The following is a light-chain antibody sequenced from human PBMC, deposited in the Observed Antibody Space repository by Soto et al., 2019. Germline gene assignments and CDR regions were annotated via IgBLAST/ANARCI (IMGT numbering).Light chain of an antibody. CDR3: VLYMGSGTWV. CDR1: SGSVSTSYY. J-gene: IGLJ3*02. CDR2: NTN. V-gene: IGLV8-61*01. Sequence: QTVVTQEPSFSVSPGRTVTLTCGLSSGSVSTSYYPSWYQQTPGQAPRTLIYNTNTRSSGVPDRFSGSILGNKAALTITGXXXXXXXDYYCVLYMGSGTWVFGGGTKLTVX.